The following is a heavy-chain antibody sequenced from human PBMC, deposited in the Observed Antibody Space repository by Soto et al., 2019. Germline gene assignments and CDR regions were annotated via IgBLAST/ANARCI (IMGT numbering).Heavy chain of an antibody. Sequence: QVQLVQSGAEVKKPGASVKVSCKASGYTFTGYYMHWVRQAPGQGLEWMGWINPNSGGTNYAQKFQGWVTMTRDTSISTAYMELSRLRSDDTAVYYCARVGYYYGSGDAFDIWGQGTMVTVSS. CDR2: INPNSGGT. CDR1: GYTFTGYY. V-gene: IGHV1-2*04. CDR3: ARVGYYYGSGDAFDI. D-gene: IGHD3-10*01. J-gene: IGHJ3*02.